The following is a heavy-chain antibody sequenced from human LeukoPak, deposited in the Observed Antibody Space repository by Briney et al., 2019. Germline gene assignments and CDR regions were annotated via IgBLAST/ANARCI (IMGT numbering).Heavy chain of an antibody. CDR2: INHSGST. D-gene: IGHD3-3*01. J-gene: IGHJ6*03. V-gene: IGHV4-34*01. Sequence: PSETLSLTCAGYGGSFSGYYWSWIRQPPGKGLEWIGEINHSGSTNYNPSLKSRVTISVDTSKNQFSLKLSSVTAADTAVYYCARGFNFWSAESMDVWSKGTTVTVSS. CDR3: ARGFNFWSAESMDV. CDR1: GGSFSGYY.